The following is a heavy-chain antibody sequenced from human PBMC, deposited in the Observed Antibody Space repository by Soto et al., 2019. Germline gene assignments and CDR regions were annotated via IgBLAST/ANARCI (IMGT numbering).Heavy chain of an antibody. J-gene: IGHJ6*02. V-gene: IGHV5-10-1*01. CDR2: IDPSDSYT. CDR1: GYSFTSYW. CDR3: EGIRHYYDSSGYLFYGMDV. Sequence: GESLKISCKGSGYSFTSYWISWVRQMPGKGLEWMGRIDPSDSYTNYSPSFQGHVTISADKSISTAYLQWRSLKVSDTAMYYCEGIRHYYDSSGYLFYGMDVWGQGTTVTVSS. D-gene: IGHD3-22*01.